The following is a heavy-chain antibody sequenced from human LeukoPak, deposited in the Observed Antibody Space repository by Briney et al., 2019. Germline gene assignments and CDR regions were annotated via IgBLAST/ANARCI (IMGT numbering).Heavy chain of an antibody. CDR2: IWYDGCNK. D-gene: IGHD6-19*01. CDR3: ARLRAGYTSGWTGVDC. V-gene: IGHV3-33*01. J-gene: IGHJ4*02. Sequence: PGRSLRLSCAASGVTLTSYGMNWGRQAPSQELGGVAVIWYDGCNKFYAHSVTGRSTIYRDSSKHTLYLQMTGLRAEDTAVYYCARLRAGYTSGWTGVDCWGQGTLVTVSS. CDR1: GVTLTSYG.